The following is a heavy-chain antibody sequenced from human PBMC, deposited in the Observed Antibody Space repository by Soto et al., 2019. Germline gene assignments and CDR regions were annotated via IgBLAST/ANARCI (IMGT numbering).Heavy chain of an antibody. CDR1: GYSFTTYW. D-gene: IGHD3-10*01. Sequence: GESLKISCKGSGYSFTTYWIAWVRQMPGRGLEWVGVVYPGDSDTRYSPSFEGHVTISVDKSISTAFLQWNSLKASDNAIYFCARQSTSAPKDYWGQGTLVTV. CDR3: ARQSTSAPKDY. CDR2: VYPGDSDT. J-gene: IGHJ4*01. V-gene: IGHV5-51*01.